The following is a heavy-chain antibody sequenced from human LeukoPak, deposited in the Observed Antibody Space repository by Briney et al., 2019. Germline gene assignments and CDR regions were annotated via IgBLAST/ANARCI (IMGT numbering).Heavy chain of an antibody. CDR1: GFTFSSYE. V-gene: IGHV3-48*03. CDR2: ISSSSNTI. Sequence: GGSLRLSCAASGFTFSSYEMNWVRQAPGKGLEWVSYISSSSNTIYYADSVKGRFTISRDNAKNSLSPQMNSLRAEDTAVYYCARSGGGYIDYWGQGTLVTVSS. D-gene: IGHD3-16*01. CDR3: ARSGGGYIDY. J-gene: IGHJ4*02.